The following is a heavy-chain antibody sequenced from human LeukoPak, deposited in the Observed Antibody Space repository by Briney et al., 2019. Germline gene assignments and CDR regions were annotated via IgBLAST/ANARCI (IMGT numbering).Heavy chain of an antibody. Sequence: PSETLSLTCTVSGDSISSHKWWWCWIRQPPGKGLEWIGSLYYSGNTYYNPSLKSRVTISVDTPKNQFSLKLTSVTAADTAVYYCAREGLARSSRWGGPLPGTFDIWGQGTMVTVSS. CDR1: GDSISSHKWW. CDR3: AREGLARSSRWGGPLPGTFDI. D-gene: IGHD3-10*01. CDR2: LYYSGNT. J-gene: IGHJ3*02. V-gene: IGHV4-39*07.